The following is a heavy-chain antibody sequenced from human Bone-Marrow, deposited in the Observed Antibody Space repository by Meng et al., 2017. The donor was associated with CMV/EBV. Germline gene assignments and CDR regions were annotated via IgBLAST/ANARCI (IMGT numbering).Heavy chain of an antibody. CDR2: SNAYNGNT. CDR3: ARVGDYDYYYYGMDV. J-gene: IGHJ6*02. Sequence: ASVKVSCKASGYTFTSYAMHWVRQAPGQRLEWMGWSNAYNGNTNYAQKFQGRVTMTRDTSISTAYMELSRLRSDDTAVYYCARVGDYDYYYYGMDVWGPGHTVTGAS. V-gene: IGHV1-2*02. D-gene: IGHD4-17*01. CDR1: GYTFTSYA.